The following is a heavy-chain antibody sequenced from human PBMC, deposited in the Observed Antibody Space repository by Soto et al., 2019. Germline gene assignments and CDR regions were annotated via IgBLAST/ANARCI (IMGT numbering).Heavy chain of an antibody. CDR2: IIPIFGTA. CDR3: ARGAYYYDSSGYPYYYYGMDV. CDR1: GGTFSSYA. J-gene: IGHJ6*02. V-gene: IGHV1-69*06. Sequence: QVQLVQSGAEVKKPGSSVKVSCKASGGTFSSYAISWVRQAPGQGLEWMGGIIPIFGTANYAQKFQGRVTITADKSTSTAYMELSSLRSEDTAVYYCARGAYYYDSSGYPYYYYGMDVWGQGTTVTVSS. D-gene: IGHD3-22*01.